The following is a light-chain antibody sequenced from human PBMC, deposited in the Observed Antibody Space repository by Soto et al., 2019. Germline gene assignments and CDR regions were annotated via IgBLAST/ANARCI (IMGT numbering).Light chain of an antibody. V-gene: IGLV2-8*01. CDR2: EVS. J-gene: IGLJ1*01. CDR1: SSDVGGYNY. Sequence: QSVLTQPPSASGSPGQSVTISCTGTSSDVGGYNYVSWYQQHPGKAPKLMIYEVSKRPSGVPDRFSGSKSGNTASLTVSGLQAEDEADYYCTSYAGGNNFFYVFGTGTKVTGL. CDR3: TSYAGGNNFFYV.